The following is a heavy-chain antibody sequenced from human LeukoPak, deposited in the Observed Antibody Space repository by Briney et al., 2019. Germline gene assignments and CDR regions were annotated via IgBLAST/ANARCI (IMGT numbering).Heavy chain of an antibody. CDR3: ATEVQCSGGRCYSYGWFDP. CDR1: GGSVSSGTNK. D-gene: IGHD2-15*01. V-gene: IGHV4-61*01. J-gene: IGHJ5*01. CDR2: ISYSGSA. Sequence: PSETLSLTCTVSGGSVSSGTNKWSWIRQPPGKGLEWIGDISYSGSATHNPSLRSRVTMSVDTSTNQFSLALGSVTAADTAVYYCATEVQCSGGRCYSYGWFDPWGQGTQVIVSS.